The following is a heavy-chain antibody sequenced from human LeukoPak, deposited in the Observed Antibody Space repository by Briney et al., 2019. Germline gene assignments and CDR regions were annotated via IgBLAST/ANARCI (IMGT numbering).Heavy chain of an antibody. CDR2: INPSGTST. J-gene: IGHJ4*02. V-gene: IGHV1-46*01. CDR3: AREANAVNY. Sequence: ASVKASCKASGYTFTNYYMHWVRQAPGQGLEWMGIINPSGTSTTYAQRFQGRVTMTRDMSTSTVYMELSSLRSDDTAVYYCAREANAVNYWGQGTLVTVSS. CDR1: GYTFTNYY. D-gene: IGHD2-8*01.